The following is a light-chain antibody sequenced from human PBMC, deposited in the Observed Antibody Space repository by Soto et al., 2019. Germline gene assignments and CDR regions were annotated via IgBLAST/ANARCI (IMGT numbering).Light chain of an antibody. CDR2: DAS. CDR1: QSVSSY. V-gene: IGKV3-11*01. Sequence: EIVLTQSPATLSLSPGEIATLSFRASQSVSSYLAWYQQKPGQAPRLLIYDASNRATGIPARFSGSGSGTDFTLTISSLEPEDFAIYYCQQYYDWPITFGQGTRLEIK. J-gene: IGKJ5*01. CDR3: QQYYDWPIT.